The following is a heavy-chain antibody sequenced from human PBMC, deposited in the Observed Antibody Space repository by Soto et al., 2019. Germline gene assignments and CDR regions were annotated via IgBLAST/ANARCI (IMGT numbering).Heavy chain of an antibody. CDR3: ARVNLDYVTGMDV. CDR1: GGSISDY. CDR2: IYNSGTT. D-gene: IGHD4-17*01. V-gene: IGHV4-31*03. J-gene: IGHJ6*02. Sequence: QVHLQESGPGLVKPSQTLSLTCTVSGGSISDYWSWVRQHPGKGLEWIGYIYNSGTTYYNPSLKSRLTMSVDMSKNQFSLQLSSVTAADTAVYYCARVNLDYVTGMDVWGQGTTVTVSS.